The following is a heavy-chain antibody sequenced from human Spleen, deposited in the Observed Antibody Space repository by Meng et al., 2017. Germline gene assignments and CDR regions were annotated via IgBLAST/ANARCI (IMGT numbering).Heavy chain of an antibody. V-gene: IGHV1-2*06. J-gene: IGHJ4*02. CDR2: INHNNGDT. CDR1: GYTFTAYY. Sequence: ASVQVSCKPSGYTFTAYYIHWVRQAPGQGLEWMGHINHNNGDTRYAQKFQGRISMNRDTCNSTAYVELRGLRSTDTAVYYCSSDEKVSRGKLFVDYWGQGTLVTVSS. D-gene: IGHD4-23*01. CDR3: SSDEKVSRGKLFVDY.